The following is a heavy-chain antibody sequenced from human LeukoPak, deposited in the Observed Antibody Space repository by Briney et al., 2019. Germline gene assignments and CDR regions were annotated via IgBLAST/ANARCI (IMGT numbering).Heavy chain of an antibody. CDR3: ARGDYEPLEHAFDI. Sequence: ASVKVSCKASGYTFTGYYMHWVRQAPGQGLEWMGWINPNSGGTNYAQKFQGRVTMTRDTSISTAYMELSSLRSEDTAVYYCARGDYEPLEHAFDIWGQGTMVTVSS. D-gene: IGHD3-16*01. CDR2: INPNSGGT. V-gene: IGHV1-2*02. J-gene: IGHJ3*02. CDR1: GYTFTGYY.